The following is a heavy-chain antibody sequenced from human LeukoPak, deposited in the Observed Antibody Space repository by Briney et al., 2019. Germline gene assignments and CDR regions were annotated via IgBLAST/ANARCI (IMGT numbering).Heavy chain of an antibody. D-gene: IGHD3-3*01. Sequence: ASVKVSCKASGYTFTSYGISWVRQAPGQGLEWMGWISAYNGNTNHAQKLQGRVTMTTDTSTSTAYMELRSLRSDDTAVYYCARGPPAYYDFWSGYYPFDYYGMDVWGQGTTVTVSS. V-gene: IGHV1-18*01. J-gene: IGHJ6*02. CDR2: ISAYNGNT. CDR1: GYTFTSYG. CDR3: ARGPPAYYDFWSGYYPFDYYGMDV.